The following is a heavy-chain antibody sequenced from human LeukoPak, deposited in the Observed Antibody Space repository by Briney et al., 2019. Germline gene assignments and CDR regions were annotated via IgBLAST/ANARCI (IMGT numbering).Heavy chain of an antibody. CDR2: INTNTGNP. Sequence: ASVKVSCKASGYTFTSYAMNWVRQVPGQGLEWMGWINTNTGNPTYAQGFTGRFVFSSDTSVSTAYLQISSLKTEDTAVYYCATSGTTATHYYYGMDVWGQGTTVTVSS. J-gene: IGHJ6*02. CDR3: ATSGTTATHYYYGMDV. CDR1: GYTFTSYA. D-gene: IGHD4-17*01. V-gene: IGHV7-4-1*02.